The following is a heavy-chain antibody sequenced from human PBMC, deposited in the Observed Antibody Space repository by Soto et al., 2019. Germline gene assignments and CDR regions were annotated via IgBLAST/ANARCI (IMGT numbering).Heavy chain of an antibody. CDR1: GGSISSYY. CDR3: ARVRGGITIFGVVKESYYMDV. Sequence: SETLSLTCTVSGGSISSYYWSWIRQPPGKGLEWIGYIYYSGSTNYNPSLKSRVTISVDTSKNQFSLKLSSVTAADTAVYYCARVRGGITIFGVVKESYYMDVLGKGTTVTVSS. V-gene: IGHV4-59*01. CDR2: IYYSGST. J-gene: IGHJ6*03. D-gene: IGHD3-3*01.